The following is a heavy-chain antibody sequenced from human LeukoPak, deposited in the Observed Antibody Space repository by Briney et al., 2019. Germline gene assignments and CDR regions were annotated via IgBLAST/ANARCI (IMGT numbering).Heavy chain of an antibody. J-gene: IGHJ3*02. CDR2: IKQDGSEK. D-gene: IGHD3-22*01. Sequence: HTGGSLRLSCAASGFTFSSYWMSWVRQAPGKGLEWVANIKQDGSEKYYVDSVKGRFTISRDNAKNSLYLQMNSLRAEDTAVYYCARDKRVTYYYDSSAETDAFDIWGQGTMVTVSS. V-gene: IGHV3-7*01. CDR1: GFTFSSYW. CDR3: ARDKRVTYYYDSSAETDAFDI.